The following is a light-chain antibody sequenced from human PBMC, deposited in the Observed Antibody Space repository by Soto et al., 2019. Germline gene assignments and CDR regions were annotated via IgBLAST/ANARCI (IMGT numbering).Light chain of an antibody. J-gene: IGKJ1*01. CDR3: QHYNNWPPWT. Sequence: IVMTQSPATLSVSPGERATLSCRASQCVSSNLAWYQQKPGQAPRLLIYGASTRATGIPARFSGSGSGTEFTLTISRLQSEDFAVYYCQHYNNWPPWTFGQGTRVEIK. V-gene: IGKV3-15*01. CDR1: QCVSSN. CDR2: GAS.